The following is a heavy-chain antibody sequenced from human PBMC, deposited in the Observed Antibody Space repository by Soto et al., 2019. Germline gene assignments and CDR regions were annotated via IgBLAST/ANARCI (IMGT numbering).Heavy chain of an antibody. V-gene: IGHV1-8*01. D-gene: IGHD2-2*02. CDR2: MNPNSGNT. CDR1: GYTFTSYD. J-gene: IGHJ6*02. CDR3: ARDSGDIVVVPAAISHYYGMDV. Sequence: ASVKVSCKASGYTFTSYDINWVRQATGQGLEWMGWMNPNSGNTGYAQKFQGRVTMTRNTSISTAYIELSSLRAEDTAVYYCARDSGDIVVVPAAISHYYGMDVWGQGTTVTVS.